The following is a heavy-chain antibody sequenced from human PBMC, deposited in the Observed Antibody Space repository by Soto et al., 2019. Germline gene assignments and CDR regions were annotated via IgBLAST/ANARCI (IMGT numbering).Heavy chain of an antibody. CDR2: ISSSSSYI. D-gene: IGHD1-1*01. Sequence: GGSLRLSCAASGFTFSSYSMNWVRQAPGKGLEWVSSISSSSSYIYYADSVKGRFTISRDNAKNSLYLQMNSLRAEDTAVYYCARDQLERLHYYYGMDVWGQGTTVTAP. J-gene: IGHJ6*02. CDR1: GFTFSSYS. CDR3: ARDQLERLHYYYGMDV. V-gene: IGHV3-21*01.